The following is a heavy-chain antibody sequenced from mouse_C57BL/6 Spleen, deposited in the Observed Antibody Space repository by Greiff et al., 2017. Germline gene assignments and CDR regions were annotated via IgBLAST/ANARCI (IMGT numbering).Heavy chain of an antibody. CDR2: INPNNGGT. CDR1: GYTFTDYY. Sequence: EVQLQQSGPELVKPGASVKISCKASGYTFTDYYMNWVKQSHGKSLEWIGDINPNNGGTSYNQKFKGQATLTVDKSSSTAYMELRSLTSEDSAVYYCARFPLWLRRGAQYYYAMDYWGQGTSVTVSS. CDR3: ARFPLWLRRGAQYYYAMDY. D-gene: IGHD2-2*01. J-gene: IGHJ4*01. V-gene: IGHV1-26*01.